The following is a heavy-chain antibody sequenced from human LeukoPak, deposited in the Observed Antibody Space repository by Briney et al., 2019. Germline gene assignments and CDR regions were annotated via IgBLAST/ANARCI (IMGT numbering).Heavy chain of an antibody. V-gene: IGHV3-21*04. D-gene: IGHD3-22*01. CDR2: ISSSSSYI. Sequence: PGGSLRLSCAASGFTFSSYSMNWVRQAPGKGLEWVSSISSSSSYIYYADSVKGRFTISRDNSKNTLYLQMNSLRAEDTAVYYCAKDFGSDYYDSSGYYYLDYWGQGTLVTVSS. CDR3: AKDFGSDYYDSSGYYYLDY. J-gene: IGHJ4*02. CDR1: GFTFSSYS.